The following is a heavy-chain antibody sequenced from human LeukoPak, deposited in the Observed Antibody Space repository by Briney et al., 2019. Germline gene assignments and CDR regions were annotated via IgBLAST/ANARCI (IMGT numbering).Heavy chain of an antibody. V-gene: IGHV1-18*01. J-gene: IGHJ6*02. CDR1: GYTFTSYG. CDR3: ARAGYSSSLDWRGKEDYYYGMDV. CDR2: ISAYNGKT. Sequence: ASVKVSCKASGYTFTSYGITWVRQAPGQGLEWMGWISAYNGKTNYAQKLQGRVTMTTDTSTSTAYMQLRSLRSDDTAVYYCARAGYSSSLDWRGKEDYYYGMDVWGQGTTVTVSS. D-gene: IGHD6-13*01.